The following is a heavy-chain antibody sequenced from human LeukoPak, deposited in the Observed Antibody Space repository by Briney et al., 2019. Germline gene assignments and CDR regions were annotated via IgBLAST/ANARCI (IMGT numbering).Heavy chain of an antibody. Sequence: ESGPTLVNPTQTLTLTCTFSGFSLSTSGMCVSWIRQPPGKALEWLARIDWDDDKYYGTSLKTRLTISKDTSKNQVVLTMTNMDPVDTATYYCARMHLGYCSGGSCLEAAADGMDVWGQGTTVTVSS. V-gene: IGHV2-70*11. CDR1: GFSLSTSGMC. J-gene: IGHJ6*02. D-gene: IGHD2-15*01. CDR2: IDWDDDK. CDR3: ARMHLGYCSGGSCLEAAADGMDV.